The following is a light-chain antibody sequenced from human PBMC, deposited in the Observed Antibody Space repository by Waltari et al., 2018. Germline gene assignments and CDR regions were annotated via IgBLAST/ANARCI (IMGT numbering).Light chain of an antibody. CDR1: QSVSSY. Sequence: EIVLTQSPATLSLSPGERATLPCRASQSVSSYLAWYQQKPGQAPRLLIYDASNRATGTPARFSGSGSGTDFTLTISSLEPEDFAVYYCQQRSNWPPFTFGPGTKVDIK. V-gene: IGKV3-11*01. J-gene: IGKJ3*01. CDR3: QQRSNWPPFT. CDR2: DAS.